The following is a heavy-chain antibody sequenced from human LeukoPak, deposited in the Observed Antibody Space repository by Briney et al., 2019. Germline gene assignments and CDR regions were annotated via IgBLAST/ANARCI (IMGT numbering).Heavy chain of an antibody. J-gene: IGHJ4*02. CDR3: TKEAGAAGATWNIDS. V-gene: IGHV3-21*04. D-gene: IGHD1/OR15-1a*01. Sequence: GGSLRLSCAASGFTFSTSWMHWVRQAPGKGLEWVSSISSSSSYIYYADSVKGRFTISRDNSKNTLYLQMSSLRAEDTAVYYCTKEAGAAGATWNIDSWGQGTLVTVSS. CDR1: GFTFSTSW. CDR2: ISSSSSYI.